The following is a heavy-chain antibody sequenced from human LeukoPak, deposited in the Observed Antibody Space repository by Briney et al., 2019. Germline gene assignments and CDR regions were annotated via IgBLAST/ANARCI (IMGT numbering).Heavy chain of an antibody. CDR3: ARVSSSGYGY. V-gene: IGHV3-21*01. CDR1: GFTFSSYS. D-gene: IGHD3-22*01. J-gene: IGHJ4*02. CDR2: ISSSSSYI. Sequence: PGGSLRLSCAASGFTFSSYSMNWVRQAPGKGLEWVSSISSSSSYIYYADSEKGRFTISRDNAKNSLYLQMNSLRAEDTAVYYCARVSSSGYGYWGQGTLVTVSS.